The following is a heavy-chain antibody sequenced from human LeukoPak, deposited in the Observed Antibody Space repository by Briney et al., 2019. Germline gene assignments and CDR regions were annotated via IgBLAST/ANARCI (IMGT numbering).Heavy chain of an antibody. Sequence: SETLSLTCTVSGGSISSYYWSWIRQPPGKGLERIGYIYYSGSTNYNPSLKSRVTISVDTSKNQFSLKLSSVTAADTAVYYCASIAVAGTGDYWGQGTLVTVSS. CDR1: GGSISSYY. CDR3: ASIAVAGTGDY. CDR2: IYYSGST. J-gene: IGHJ4*02. D-gene: IGHD6-19*01. V-gene: IGHV4-59*01.